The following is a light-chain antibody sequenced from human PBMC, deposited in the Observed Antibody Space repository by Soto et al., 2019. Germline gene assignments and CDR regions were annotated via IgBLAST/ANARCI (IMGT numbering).Light chain of an antibody. V-gene: IGKV1-27*01. CDR2: AAS. CDR3: HKYSSVPV. Sequence: DIQMTQSPTSLSASVGDRVTITCRASQGIRNCVAWYQQKPGKAPKLLIYAASTLQSGVPSRFSGSGSGTDFTLTINSLQPEDVATDCCHKYSSVPVFGPGTKVEIK. J-gene: IGKJ3*01. CDR1: QGIRNC.